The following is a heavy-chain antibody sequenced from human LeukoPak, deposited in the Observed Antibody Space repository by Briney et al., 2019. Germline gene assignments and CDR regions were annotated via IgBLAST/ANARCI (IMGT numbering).Heavy chain of an antibody. Sequence: SETLSLTCTVSGGSISSYYWSWIRQPPGKGLEWIGYIYYSGSTNYNPSLKSRVTISVDTSKNQFSLKLSSVTAADTALYYCAKSVGSVDAFDIWGQGTMVTVSS. J-gene: IGHJ3*02. V-gene: IGHV4-59*01. D-gene: IGHD4-17*01. CDR2: IYYSGST. CDR3: AKSVGSVDAFDI. CDR1: GGSISSYY.